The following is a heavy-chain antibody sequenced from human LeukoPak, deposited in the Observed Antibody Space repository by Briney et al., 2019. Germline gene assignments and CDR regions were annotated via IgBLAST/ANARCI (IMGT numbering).Heavy chain of an antibody. V-gene: IGHV4-59*08. CDR1: GGSISSYY. CDR3: ARQAGYSSGWYYDY. Sequence: PSETLSLTCTVSGGSISSYYWSWIRQPPGKGLEWIGYIYYSGSTNYNPSPKSRVTISADTSKNPFSLKLSSVTAADTAVYYCARQAGYSSGWYYDYWGQGTLVTVSS. D-gene: IGHD6-19*01. J-gene: IGHJ4*02. CDR2: IYYSGST.